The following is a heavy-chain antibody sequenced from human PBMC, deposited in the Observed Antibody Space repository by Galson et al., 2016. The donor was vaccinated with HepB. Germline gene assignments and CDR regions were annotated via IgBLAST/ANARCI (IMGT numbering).Heavy chain of an antibody. Sequence: QSGAEVKKPGESLNISCQGSGYSFTNTWVAWVRQMPGKDLEWIGTIWPADSDTKYSPSFRGQVTISVDKSISTAYLQWRSLRASDTAMYYCSLYGSGSYPRVFDSWGQGTLVTVSS. CDR2: IWPADSDT. V-gene: IGHV5-51*01. CDR1: GYSFTNTW. CDR3: SLYGSGSYPRVFDS. D-gene: IGHD3-10*01. J-gene: IGHJ4*02.